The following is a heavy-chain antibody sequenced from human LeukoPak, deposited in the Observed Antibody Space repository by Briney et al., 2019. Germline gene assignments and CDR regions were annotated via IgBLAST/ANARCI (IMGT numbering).Heavy chain of an antibody. D-gene: IGHD2-2*01. CDR1: GGSISSSSYY. Sequence: SETLSLTCTVSGGSISSSSYYWGWIRQPPGKGLEWIGSIYYSGSTYYNPSLKSRVTISVDTSKNQFSLKLSSVTAADTAVYYCVRAGYCSSTSCYPDFDYWGQGTLVTVSS. CDR3: VRAGYCSSTSCYPDFDY. J-gene: IGHJ4*02. V-gene: IGHV4-39*07. CDR2: IYYSGST.